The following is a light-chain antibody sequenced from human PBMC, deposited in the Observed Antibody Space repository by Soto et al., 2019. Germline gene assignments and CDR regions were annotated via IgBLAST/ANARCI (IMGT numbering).Light chain of an antibody. CDR2: DAS. Sequence: AIQLTQSPSSLSASVGDRVTITCRASQGINSFLAWYQQKPGKAPKLLIYDASSLQSGVPSRFSGSGSGTEFALTISSLQPDDFATYYCQQSYSTLRTFGQGTKVDI. V-gene: IGKV1-13*02. CDR3: QQSYSTLRT. CDR1: QGINSF. J-gene: IGKJ1*01.